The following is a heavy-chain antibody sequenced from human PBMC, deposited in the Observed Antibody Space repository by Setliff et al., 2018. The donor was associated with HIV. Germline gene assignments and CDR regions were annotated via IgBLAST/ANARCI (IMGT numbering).Heavy chain of an antibody. CDR1: GGTFSNYG. CDR2: IIPIFGTA. D-gene: IGHD6-13*01. V-gene: IGHV1-69*13. Sequence: GASVKVSCKAYGGTFSNYGISWMRQAPGQGLEWMGGIIPIFGTANYAQKFQGRVTITADASTSTAYMELSSLSSEDTAVYYCARDQPTVYYTSWYDSGEYNWFDPWGQGTLVTVSS. J-gene: IGHJ5*02. CDR3: ARDQPTVYYTSWYDSGEYNWFDP.